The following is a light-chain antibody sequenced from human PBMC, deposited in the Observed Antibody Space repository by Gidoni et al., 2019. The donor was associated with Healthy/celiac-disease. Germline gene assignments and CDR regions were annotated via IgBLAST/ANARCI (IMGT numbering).Light chain of an antibody. V-gene: IGKV1-5*03. Sequence: IQMTQSPSTLSASVGDRVTITCRASQSISSWLAWYQQKPGKAPKLLIYKASSLESGVPSRFSGSGSGTEFTLTISSLQPDDFATYYCQQYNSYSPELTFGGGTKVEIK. CDR3: QQYNSYSPELT. CDR2: KAS. CDR1: QSISSW. J-gene: IGKJ4*01.